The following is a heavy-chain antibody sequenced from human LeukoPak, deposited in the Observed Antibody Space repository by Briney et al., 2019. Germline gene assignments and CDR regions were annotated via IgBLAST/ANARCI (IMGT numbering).Heavy chain of an antibody. CDR1: GYTFTSYG. CDR2: ISAYNGNT. Sequence: ASVKVSCKASGYTFTSYGISWVRQAPGQGLEWMGWISAYNGNTNYAQKLQGRVTMTTDTSTSTAYMELRSLRSDDTAVYYCARVLWFGELFYSFGYWGQGTLVTVSS. CDR3: ARVLWFGELFYSFGY. J-gene: IGHJ4*02. D-gene: IGHD3-10*01. V-gene: IGHV1-18*01.